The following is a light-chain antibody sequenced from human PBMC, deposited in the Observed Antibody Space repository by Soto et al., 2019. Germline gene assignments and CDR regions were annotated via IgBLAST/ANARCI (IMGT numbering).Light chain of an antibody. J-gene: IGKJ1*01. CDR3: QQYHNSILM. Sequence: ENVFTHSAGTLSLSPLEISTLSCRSSQSVSSSHLAWYQQKPGQAPRLLMYGASSRATGIPDRFSGGGSGADFTLTISRLEPEDFGVYYCQQYHNSILMFGQGTKVDIK. CDR2: GAS. CDR1: QSVSSSH. V-gene: IGKV3-20*01.